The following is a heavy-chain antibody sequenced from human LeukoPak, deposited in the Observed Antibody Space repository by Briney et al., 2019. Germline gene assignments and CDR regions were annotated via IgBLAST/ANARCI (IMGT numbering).Heavy chain of an antibody. V-gene: IGHV3-30*02. Sequence: GGSLRLSCAASGFTFSSYGMHWVRQAPGKGLEWVAFIRYDGSNKYYADSVKGRFTISRDNSKNTVYLQMDSLRAEDTAVYYCAKSQRLWFGGNDAFHIWGQGTMVTVSS. CDR1: GFTFSSYG. D-gene: IGHD3-10*01. CDR2: IRYDGSNK. J-gene: IGHJ3*02. CDR3: AKSQRLWFGGNDAFHI.